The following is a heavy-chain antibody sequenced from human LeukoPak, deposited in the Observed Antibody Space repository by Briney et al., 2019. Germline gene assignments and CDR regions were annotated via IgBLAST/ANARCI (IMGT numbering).Heavy chain of an antibody. CDR1: GGSISSGGYY. V-gene: IGHV4-31*11. J-gene: IGHJ2*01. Sequence: TSETLSLTCAVSGGSISSGGYYWSWIRQHPGKGLEWIGYIYYSGSTYYNPSLKSRVTISVDTSKNQFSLKLSSVTAADTAVYYCARDLASYGGNSRYFDLWGRGTLVTVSS. CDR3: ARDLASYGGNSRYFDL. CDR2: IYYSGST. D-gene: IGHD4-23*01.